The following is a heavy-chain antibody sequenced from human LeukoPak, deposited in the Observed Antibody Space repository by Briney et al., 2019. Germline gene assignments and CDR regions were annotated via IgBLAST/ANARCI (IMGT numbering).Heavy chain of an antibody. J-gene: IGHJ4*02. CDR2: IRYDGSNK. CDR1: GFSFSTYW. CDR3: AKVNRGGYDSFDY. Sequence: GGSLRLSCETSGFSFSTYWMSWVRQAPGKGLEWVAFIRYDGSNKYYADSVKGRFTISRDNSKNTLYLQMNSLRPEDTAVYYCAKVNRGGYDSFDYWGQGTLVTVSS. V-gene: IGHV3-30*02. D-gene: IGHD5-12*01.